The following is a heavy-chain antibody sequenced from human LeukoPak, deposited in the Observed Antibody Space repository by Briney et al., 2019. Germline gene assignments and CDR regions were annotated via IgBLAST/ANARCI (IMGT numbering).Heavy chain of an antibody. CDR3: ARDRGYNWNSGSFDY. Sequence: GGSLRLSCAASGFTFSSYGMHWVRQAPGKGLEWVAFIRYDGSNKYYADSVKGRFTISRDNSKSTLYLQMNSLRAEDTAVYYCARDRGYNWNSGSFDYWGQGTLVTVSS. CDR1: GFTFSSYG. D-gene: IGHD1-7*01. V-gene: IGHV3-30*02. J-gene: IGHJ4*02. CDR2: IRYDGSNK.